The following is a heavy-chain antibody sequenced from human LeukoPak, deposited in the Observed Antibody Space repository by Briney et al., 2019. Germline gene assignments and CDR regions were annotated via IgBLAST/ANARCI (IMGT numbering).Heavy chain of an antibody. CDR1: GFTFSDYY. J-gene: IGHJ4*02. Sequence: PGGSLRLSCAASGFTFSDYYMSWIRQAPGKGLEWVSYISSSGSTIYYADSVKGRFTISRDNAKNSLYLQMNSLRAEDTAVYYCARELSPRRRGTYSSGHPFDYWGQGTLVTVSS. CDR3: ARELSPRRRGTYSSGHPFDY. V-gene: IGHV3-11*01. CDR2: ISSSGSTI. D-gene: IGHD6-19*01.